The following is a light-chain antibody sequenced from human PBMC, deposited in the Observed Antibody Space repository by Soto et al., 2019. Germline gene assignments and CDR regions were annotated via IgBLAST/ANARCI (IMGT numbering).Light chain of an antibody. CDR2: AAS. Sequence: AIRMTQSPSSLSASTGDRVTITCRASQGISSYLAWYQQKPGKAPKLLIYAASTLQSGVPSRFSGSGSGTEFTLTIRFLQSEDFATYDCQQYYSYPLTFGQGTKVEIK. V-gene: IGKV1-8*01. CDR1: QGISSY. J-gene: IGKJ1*01. CDR3: QQYYSYPLT.